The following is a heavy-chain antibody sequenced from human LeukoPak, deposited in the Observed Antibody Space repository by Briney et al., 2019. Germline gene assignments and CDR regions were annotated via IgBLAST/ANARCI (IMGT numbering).Heavy chain of an antibody. V-gene: IGHV3-21*01. D-gene: IGHD6-19*01. J-gene: IGHJ4*02. CDR1: GFTFSSYS. Sequence: PGGSLRLSCAASGFTFSSYSMNWVRQAPGKGLEWVSSISSSSSYIYYADSVKGRFTISRDNAKNSLYLQMNSLRAEDTAVYYCARDWAVAGNGYNFDYWGQGTLVTVSS. CDR3: ARDWAVAGNGYNFDY. CDR2: ISSSSSYI.